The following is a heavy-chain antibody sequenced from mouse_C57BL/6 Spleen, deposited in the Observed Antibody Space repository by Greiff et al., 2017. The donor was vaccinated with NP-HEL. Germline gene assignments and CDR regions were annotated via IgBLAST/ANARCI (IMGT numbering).Heavy chain of an antibody. CDR1: GFSLTSYG. J-gene: IGHJ2*01. D-gene: IGHD1-1*01. Sequence: QVQLKESGPGLVQPSQSLSITCTVSGFSLTSYGVHWVRQSPGKGLEWLGVIWSGGSTDYNAAFISRLSISKDKSKSQVFFKMNSLQADDTARYYCARNPSYYYGKGGYFDYWGQGTTLTVSS. V-gene: IGHV2-2*01. CDR3: ARNPSYYYGKGGYFDY. CDR2: IWSGGST.